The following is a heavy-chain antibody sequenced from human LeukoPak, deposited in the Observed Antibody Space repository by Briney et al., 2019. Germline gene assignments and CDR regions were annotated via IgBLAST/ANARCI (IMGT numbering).Heavy chain of an antibody. D-gene: IGHD2-15*01. V-gene: IGHV4-59*01. CDR2: IYYSVST. J-gene: IGHJ3*02. CDR1: GGSISSYY. CDR3: AREEDTLDAFDI. Sequence: SETLSLTCTVSGGSISSYYWSWIRQPPGKGLEWIGYIYYSVSTNYNPSLKSRVTISVDTSKNQFSLKLSSVTAADTAVYYCAREEDTLDAFDIWGQGTMVTVSS.